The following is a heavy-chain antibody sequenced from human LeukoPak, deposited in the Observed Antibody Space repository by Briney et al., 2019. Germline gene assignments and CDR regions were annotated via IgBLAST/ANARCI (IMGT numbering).Heavy chain of an antibody. J-gene: IGHJ3*02. CDR2: MNPNSGNT. CDR3: ARVGSGYDPHDAFDI. Sequence: ASVKVSCKASGYTFTSYDINWVRQAPGQGLEWMGWMNPNSGNTGYAQKFQGRVTMTRNTSISTAYMELSSLRSEDTAVYYCARVGSGYDPHDAFDIWGQGTRVTVSS. CDR1: GYTFTSYD. D-gene: IGHD5-12*01. V-gene: IGHV1-8*01.